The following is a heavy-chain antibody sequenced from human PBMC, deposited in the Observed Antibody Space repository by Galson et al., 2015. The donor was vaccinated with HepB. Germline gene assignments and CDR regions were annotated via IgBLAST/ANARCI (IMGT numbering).Heavy chain of an antibody. Sequence: SLRLSCAASGFTFSNAWMNWVRQAPGKGLEWVGHIKSKTDGGTTDYAAPVKGRFTISRDDSKNTLYLQMNSLKTEDTAVYYCTKSNRGAYAFDIWGQGTMVTVSS. CDR1: GFTFSNAW. D-gene: IGHD1-14*01. V-gene: IGHV3-15*07. CDR3: TKSNRGAYAFDI. J-gene: IGHJ3*02. CDR2: IKSKTDGGTT.